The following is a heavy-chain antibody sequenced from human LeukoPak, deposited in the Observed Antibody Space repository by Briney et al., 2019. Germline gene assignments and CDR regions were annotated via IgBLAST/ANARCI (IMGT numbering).Heavy chain of an antibody. J-gene: IGHJ3*02. V-gene: IGHV7-4-1*02. CDR2: INTNTGNP. Sequence: ASVKVSCKASGYIFTGYAMNWVRQAPGQGLEWMGWINTNTGNPTYAQGFTGRFVFSLDTSVSTAYLQISSLKAEDTAVYYCARGQYYYDSSGYYGPDAFDIRGQGTMVTVSS. CDR3: ARGQYYYDSSGYYGPDAFDI. D-gene: IGHD3-22*01. CDR1: GYIFTGYA.